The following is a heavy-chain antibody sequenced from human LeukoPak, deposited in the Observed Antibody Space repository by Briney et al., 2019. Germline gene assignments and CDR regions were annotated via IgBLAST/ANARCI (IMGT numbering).Heavy chain of an antibody. D-gene: IGHD3-22*01. CDR2: IYYSGTT. CDR3: ASYGSSGYKGAFDI. V-gene: IGHV4-39*01. J-gene: IGHJ3*02. CDR1: GGYISSSSYY. Sequence: SETLSLTCTVSGGYISSSSYYWGWIRQPPGKGLEWFGSIYYSGTTYYNPSLKSRVTISVDTSKNQFSLKLSSVTAADTAVYYCASYGSSGYKGAFDIWGQGTMVTVSS.